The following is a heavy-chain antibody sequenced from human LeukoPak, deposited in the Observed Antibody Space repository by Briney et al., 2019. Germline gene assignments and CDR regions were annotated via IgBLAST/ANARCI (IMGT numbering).Heavy chain of an antibody. D-gene: IGHD2-21*02. Sequence: GTSVKVSCKASGFTFTSSAVQWVRQARGQRLEWIGWIVAGSGNTNYAQKFQERVTITRDMSTSTAYMELSSLRSEDTAVYYCAADVGSVVTAMRHWGQGTLVTVSS. CDR1: GFTFTSSA. J-gene: IGHJ1*01. CDR3: AADVGSVVTAMRH. V-gene: IGHV1-58*01. CDR2: IVAGSGNT.